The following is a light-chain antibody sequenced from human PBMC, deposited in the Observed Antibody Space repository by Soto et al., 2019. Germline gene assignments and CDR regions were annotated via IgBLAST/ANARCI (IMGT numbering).Light chain of an antibody. CDR1: QGIDSH. Sequence: IQLTQSPSSLSASVGDRVTITCRASQGIDSHLAWYQQKPGKGQKLLIYVASTLQSGVPSRFSGSGSGTDFTLTISNLQPDDFAAYYCQQVHSWPLTFGGGTKVEIK. CDR3: QQVHSWPLT. V-gene: IGKV1-9*01. CDR2: VAS. J-gene: IGKJ4*01.